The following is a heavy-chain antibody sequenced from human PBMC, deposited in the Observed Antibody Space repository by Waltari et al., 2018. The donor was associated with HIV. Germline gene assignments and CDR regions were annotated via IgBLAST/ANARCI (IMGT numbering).Heavy chain of an antibody. V-gene: IGHV3-30*18. Sequence: QVQLVESGGGVVQPGTSLRLSCAASGFTFKEYARHWVRQAPGKGLEWVTVISSDGSNQYYADSVKGRFTISRDNSKNTLSLQMNSLKTEDTAVYYCAKDAYGGHPKNWFDSWGQGTLVTVSS. J-gene: IGHJ5*01. CDR2: ISSDGSNQ. CDR1: GFTFKEYA. CDR3: AKDAYGGHPKNWFDS. D-gene: IGHD3-10*01.